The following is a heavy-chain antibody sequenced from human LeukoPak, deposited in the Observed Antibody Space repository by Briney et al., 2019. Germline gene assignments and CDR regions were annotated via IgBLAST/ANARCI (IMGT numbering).Heavy chain of an antibody. CDR3: AKDIAAAVGNWFDP. CDR1: GITFSGYS. CDR2: MTTSGNTI. Sequence: GGSLRLSCVVSGITFSGYSMIWVRQAPGKGLEWLSFMTTSGNTIFYAESAKDRFTISRDNAKKSLYLQMNSLRAEDTAVYYCAKDIAAAVGNWFDPWGQGTLVTVSS. V-gene: IGHV3-48*01. J-gene: IGHJ5*02. D-gene: IGHD6-13*01.